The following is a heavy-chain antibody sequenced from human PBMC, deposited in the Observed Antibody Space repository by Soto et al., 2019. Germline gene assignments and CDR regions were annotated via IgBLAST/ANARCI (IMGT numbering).Heavy chain of an antibody. Sequence: SETLSLTCTVSGGSISSYYWSWIRQPPGKGLEWIGYIYYSGSTNYNPSLKSRVTISVDTSKNQFSLKLSSVTAADTAVYYCAVATVTTYYYYYMDVWGKGTTVTVSS. V-gene: IGHV4-59*01. CDR3: AVATVTTYYYYYMDV. CDR2: IYYSGST. D-gene: IGHD4-4*01. CDR1: GGSISSYY. J-gene: IGHJ6*03.